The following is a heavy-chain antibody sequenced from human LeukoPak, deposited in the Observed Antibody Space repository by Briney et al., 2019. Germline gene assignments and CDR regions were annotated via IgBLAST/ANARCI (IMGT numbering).Heavy chain of an antibody. D-gene: IGHD3-10*01. J-gene: IGHJ5*02. Sequence: SETLSLTCTVSGDSISRRTYYWGWIRQPPGKGLEWIGNIYYSGTTYYNPPLKSRVTISVDTSKNQFSLKLSSVTAADTAVYYCARGVGSGSYRNKRNWFDPWGQGTLVTVSS. CDR2: IYYSGTT. V-gene: IGHV4-39*07. CDR3: ARGVGSGSYRNKRNWFDP. CDR1: GDSISRRTYY.